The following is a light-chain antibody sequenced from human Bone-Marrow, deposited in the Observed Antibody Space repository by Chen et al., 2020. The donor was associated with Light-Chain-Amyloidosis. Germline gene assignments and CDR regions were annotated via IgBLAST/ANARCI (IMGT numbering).Light chain of an antibody. CDR3: QQYNNWPPLT. CDR1: QSVSSN. J-gene: IGKJ4*01. Sequence: EIVMTQPPATLSVSPGERATPSCRASQSVSSNLAWYQQKPGQAPRLLIYGASTRATGIPARFSGSGSGTEFTLTISSLQSEDFAVYYCQQYNNWPPLTFGGGTKVEIK. V-gene: IGKV3-15*01. CDR2: GAS.